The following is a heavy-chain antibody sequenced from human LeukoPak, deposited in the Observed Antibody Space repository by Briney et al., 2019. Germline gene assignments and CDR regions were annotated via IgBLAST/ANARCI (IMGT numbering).Heavy chain of an antibody. CDR1: GFTFSSYS. Sequence: GGSLRLSCAASGFTFSSYSMNWVRQAPGKGLEWVSSISSSSSYIYYAGSVKGRFTISRDNAKNSLYLQMNSLRAEDTAVYYCARLSRGGQQLVLVGTFDYWGQGTLVTVSS. CDR3: ARLSRGGQQLVLVGTFDY. J-gene: IGHJ4*02. CDR2: ISSSSSYI. D-gene: IGHD6-13*01. V-gene: IGHV3-21*01.